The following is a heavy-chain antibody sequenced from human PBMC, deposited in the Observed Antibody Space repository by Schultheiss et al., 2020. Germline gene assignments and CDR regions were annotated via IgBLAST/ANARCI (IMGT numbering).Heavy chain of an antibody. CDR3: ARDPMIVTGGPAFDI. V-gene: IGHV1-18*01. CDR2: ISAYNGNT. Sequence: ASVKVSCKASGYTFTSYGISWVRQAPGQGLEWMGWISAYNGNTNYAQKLQGRVTMTTDTSTSTAYMELRSLRSDDTAVYYCARDPMIVTGGPAFDIWGQGTAVTVSS. J-gene: IGHJ3*02. CDR1: GYTFTSYG. D-gene: IGHD3-22*01.